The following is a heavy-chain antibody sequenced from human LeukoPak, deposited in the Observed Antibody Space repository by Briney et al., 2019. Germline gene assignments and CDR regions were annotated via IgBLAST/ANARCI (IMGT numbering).Heavy chain of an antibody. CDR3: ARGYSSSYYLDY. Sequence: SETLSLTCTVSGGSISSSSYYWGWIRQPPGKGLEWIGSIYYSGSTYYNPSLKSRVTISVDTSKNQFSLKVRFVTAADTAVYYCARGYSSSYYLDYWGQGTLVTVSS. CDR2: IYYSGST. CDR1: GGSISSSSYY. J-gene: IGHJ4*02. V-gene: IGHV4-39*07. D-gene: IGHD6-19*01.